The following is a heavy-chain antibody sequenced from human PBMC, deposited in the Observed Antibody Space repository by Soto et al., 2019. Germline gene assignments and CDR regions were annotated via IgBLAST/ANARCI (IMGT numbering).Heavy chain of an antibody. CDR3: ARDQLYSNDISGRPLNAFDV. D-gene: IGHD3-22*01. V-gene: IGHV3-48*01. J-gene: IGHJ3*01. CDR2: IGLGSSTK. Sequence: EVDLVESGGGLVQSGGSLRLSCAASGFTFRNYGMNWVRQAPGKGLEWVSYIGLGSSTKYYADSVEGRFTISRDNAKNSLYLQMNSLRAEDTAVYYCARDQLYSNDISGRPLNAFDVWGQGTMVTVSS. CDR1: GFTFRNYG.